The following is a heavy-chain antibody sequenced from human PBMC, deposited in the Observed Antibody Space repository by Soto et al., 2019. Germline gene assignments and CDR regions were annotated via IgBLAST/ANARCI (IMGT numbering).Heavy chain of an antibody. CDR2: IYPGDSDT. D-gene: IGHD6-19*01. Sequence: GESLKICCKGSGYSFTSYWIGWVRQMPGKGLEWMGIIYPGDSDTRYSPSFQGQVTISADKSISTAYLQWSSLKASDTAMYYCARQIAVAGVALYYYYGMDVWGQGTTVTVS. CDR1: GYSFTSYW. CDR3: ARQIAVAGVALYYYYGMDV. V-gene: IGHV5-51*01. J-gene: IGHJ6*02.